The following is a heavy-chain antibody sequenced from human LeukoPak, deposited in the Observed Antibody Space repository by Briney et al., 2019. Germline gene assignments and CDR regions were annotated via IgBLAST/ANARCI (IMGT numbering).Heavy chain of an antibody. CDR1: GFTFSSYS. J-gene: IGHJ5*02. D-gene: IGHD6-13*01. V-gene: IGHV3-21*01. Sequence: PGGSLRLSCAASGFTFSSYSMNWVRQAPGKGLEWVSSISSSSSYIYYADSVKGRFTISRDNAKNSLYLQMNSLRAEDTAVYYCAREGGVAAAGPPNWFDPWGQGTLVTVSS. CDR2: ISSSSSYI. CDR3: AREGGVAAAGPPNWFDP.